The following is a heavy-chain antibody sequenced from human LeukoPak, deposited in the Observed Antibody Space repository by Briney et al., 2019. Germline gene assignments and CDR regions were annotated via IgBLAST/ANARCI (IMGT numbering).Heavy chain of an antibody. CDR3: AREDRTEAIDY. Sequence: SETLSLTCTVSGGSISSGDYYWSWIRQPPGKGLEWIGYIYYSGSTYYNPSLKSRVTISVDTSKNQFSLKLSSVTAADTAVYYCAREDRTEAIDYWGQGTLVTVSS. D-gene: IGHD3-16*02. V-gene: IGHV4-30-4*01. CDR1: GGSISSGDYY. J-gene: IGHJ4*02. CDR2: IYYSGST.